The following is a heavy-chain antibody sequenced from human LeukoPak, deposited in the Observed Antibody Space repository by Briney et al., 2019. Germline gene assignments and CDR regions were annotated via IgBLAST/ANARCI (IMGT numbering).Heavy chain of an antibody. D-gene: IGHD6-13*01. CDR2: VRTKASSYAT. V-gene: IGHV3-73*01. J-gene: IGHJ4*02. Sequence: GGSLRLSCAASGFTFSDSALHWVRQVSGEGLEWVGRVRTKASSYATAYTASVRGRFTISRDNPKNTTYLQMNSLKTEDTAVYYCTRQPPATGTSDYWGQGTLVTVSS. CDR3: TRQPPATGTSDY. CDR1: GFTFSDSA.